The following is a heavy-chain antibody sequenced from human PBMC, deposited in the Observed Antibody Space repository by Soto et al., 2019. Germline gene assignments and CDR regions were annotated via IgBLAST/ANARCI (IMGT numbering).Heavy chain of an antibody. Sequence: SETLSLTCTVSGVSISSYYWSWIRQPPGKGLEWIGYIYYSGSTNYNPSLKSRVTISVDTSKNQFSLKLSSVTAADTAVYYCARHCSGGSCYYAFDIWGQGTMVTGSS. D-gene: IGHD2-15*01. V-gene: IGHV4-59*08. CDR3: ARHCSGGSCYYAFDI. J-gene: IGHJ3*02. CDR1: GVSISSYY. CDR2: IYYSGST.